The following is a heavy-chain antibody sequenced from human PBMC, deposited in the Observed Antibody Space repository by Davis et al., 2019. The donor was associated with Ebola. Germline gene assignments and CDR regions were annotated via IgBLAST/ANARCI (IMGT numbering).Heavy chain of an antibody. J-gene: IGHJ4*02. CDR3: AKDRRDGYNPFDY. V-gene: IGHV3-23*01. D-gene: IGHD5-24*01. CDR2: ISGSGGST. CDR1: GFTVSSNY. Sequence: GESLKISCAASGFTVSSNYMSWVRQAPGKGLEWVSAISGSGGSTYYADSVKGRFTISRDNSKNTLYLQMNSLRAEDTAVYYCAKDRRDGYNPFDYWGQGTLVTVSS.